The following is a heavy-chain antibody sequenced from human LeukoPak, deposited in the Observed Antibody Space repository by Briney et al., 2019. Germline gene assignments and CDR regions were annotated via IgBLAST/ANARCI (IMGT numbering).Heavy chain of an antibody. Sequence: PGGSLRLSCAASGFTFSSYGMHWVRQAPGKGLEWVAVIWYDGSNKYYADSVRGRFTISRDNSKNTLYLQMNSLRAEDTAVYYCARGSDSSAPSDYWGQGTLVTVSS. J-gene: IGHJ4*02. CDR1: GFTFSSYG. D-gene: IGHD3-22*01. V-gene: IGHV3-33*01. CDR3: ARGSDSSAPSDY. CDR2: IWYDGSNK.